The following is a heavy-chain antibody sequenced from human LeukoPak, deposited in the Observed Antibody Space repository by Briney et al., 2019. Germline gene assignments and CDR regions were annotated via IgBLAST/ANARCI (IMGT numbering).Heavy chain of an antibody. Sequence: SETLSLTCTVSGGSVSTGDYYWSWIRQPPGKGLEWIGYIYYSGSTYYHPSLKSRITISVDTSKNQFSLRLSSVTAAYTAVYYCAREGVVGATTPFDYWGQGTLVTVSS. V-gene: IGHV4-30-4*08. J-gene: IGHJ4*02. D-gene: IGHD1-26*01. CDR3: AREGVVGATTPFDY. CDR1: GGSVSTGDYY. CDR2: IYYSGST.